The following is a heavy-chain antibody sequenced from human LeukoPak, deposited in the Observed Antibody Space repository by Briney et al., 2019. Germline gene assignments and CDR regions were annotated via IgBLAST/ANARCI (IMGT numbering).Heavy chain of an antibody. Sequence: ASVKVSYKASGYTFTHFYILWLRQAPGHPPEWMGGINPKSGGTNYAQKFQGRVTMTRETTISTVYIELRRLRSDDTARFFCVRGGSLIVVPPVFLSPAGGQGTLVTVPS. D-gene: IGHD2-2*01. CDR1: GYTFTHFY. V-gene: IGHV1-2*02. J-gene: IGHJ4*02. CDR3: VRGGSLIVVPPVFLSPA. CDR2: INPKSGGT.